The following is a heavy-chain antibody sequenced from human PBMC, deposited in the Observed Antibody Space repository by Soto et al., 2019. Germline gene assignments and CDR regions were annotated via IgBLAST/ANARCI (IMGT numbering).Heavy chain of an antibody. D-gene: IGHD3-3*01. J-gene: IGHJ3*02. Sequence: SGGSLRLSCAASGFTFSSYAMHWVRQAPGKGLEYVSAISSNGGSTYYANSVKGRFTISRDNSKNTLYLQMGSLRAEDMAVYYCARAHVLRFLEWLLWGAFDIWGQGTMVTVSS. V-gene: IGHV3-64*01. CDR2: ISSNGGST. CDR3: ARAHVLRFLEWLLWGAFDI. CDR1: GFTFSSYA.